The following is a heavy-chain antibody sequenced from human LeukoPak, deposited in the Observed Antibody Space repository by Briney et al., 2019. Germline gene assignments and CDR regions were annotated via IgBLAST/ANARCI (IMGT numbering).Heavy chain of an antibody. V-gene: IGHV1-24*01. CDR3: ARDRHYDASTVFDP. D-gene: IGHD3-3*01. CDR2: FDPEDGET. J-gene: IGHJ5*02. Sequence: ASVKVSCKVSGYTLTELSMHWVRQAPGKGLEWMGGFDPEDGETIYAQKFQGRVTMTTDTSTSTAYMELRSLRSDDTAIYYCARDRHYDASTVFDPWGQGTLVTVSS. CDR1: GYTLTELS.